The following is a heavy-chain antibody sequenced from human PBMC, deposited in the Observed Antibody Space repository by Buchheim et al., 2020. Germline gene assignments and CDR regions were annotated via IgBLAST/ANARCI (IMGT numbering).Heavy chain of an antibody. V-gene: IGHV4-30-4*01. Sequence: QVQLQESGPGLVKPSQTLSLTCTVSGGSISSGDYYWSWIRQPPGKGLECIGYIYYSGSTYYHPYLKSRVTISVDTSKNQFSLKLSSVTAADTAVYYCAIDSSHTGSEQQLAQLDYYYYGMDVWGQGTT. CDR1: GGSISSGDYY. D-gene: IGHD6-13*01. J-gene: IGHJ6*02. CDR2: IYYSGST. CDR3: AIDSSHTGSEQQLAQLDYYYYGMDV.